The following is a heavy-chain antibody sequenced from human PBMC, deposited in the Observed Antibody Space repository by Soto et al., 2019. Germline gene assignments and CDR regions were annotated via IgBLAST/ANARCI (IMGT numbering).Heavy chain of an antibody. V-gene: IGHV4-59*08. D-gene: IGHD1-26*01. CDR2: IYYSGST. J-gene: IGHJ4*02. CDR3: ARLKWEAIDY. Sequence: GXSISSYYWSWIRQPPGKGLEWIGYIYYSGSTNYNPSLKSRVTISVDTSKNQFSLKLSSVTAADTAVYYCARLKWEAIDYWGQGTLVTVSS. CDR1: GXSISSYY.